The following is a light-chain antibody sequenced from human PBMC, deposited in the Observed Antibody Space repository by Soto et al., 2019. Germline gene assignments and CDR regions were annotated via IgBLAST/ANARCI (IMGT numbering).Light chain of an antibody. CDR3: QVWDSSSDHYV. Sequence: SYELTQPPSVSVAPGQTARITCGGNNIGSKSVHWYQQKPGQAPVLVVYDDYDRPSGIPERFSGSNSGNTATLTIRRVEAGDEADYYCQVWDSSSDHYVFGTGTKVTVL. V-gene: IGLV3-21*02. CDR2: DDY. J-gene: IGLJ1*01. CDR1: NIGSKS.